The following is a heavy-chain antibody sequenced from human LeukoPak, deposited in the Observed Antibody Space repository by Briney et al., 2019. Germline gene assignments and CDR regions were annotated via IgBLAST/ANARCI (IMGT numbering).Heavy chain of an antibody. J-gene: IGHJ4*02. Sequence: ASVKVSCKVSGYTLTELSMHWVRQAPGKGLEWMGGFDPEDGETIYAQKFQGRVTMTEDTFTDTAYMELSSLRSEDTAVYYCATQGSSSWYFDYWGQGTLVTVSS. CDR3: ATQGSSSWYFDY. D-gene: IGHD6-13*01. V-gene: IGHV1-24*01. CDR2: FDPEDGET. CDR1: GYTLTELS.